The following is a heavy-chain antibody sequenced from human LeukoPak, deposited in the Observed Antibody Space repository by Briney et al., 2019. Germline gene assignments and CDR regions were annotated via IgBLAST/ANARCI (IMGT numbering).Heavy chain of an antibody. J-gene: IGHJ5*02. CDR2: IYPGDSDT. V-gene: IGHV5-51*01. Sequence: GESLKISCKGSGYSFTSYCIGWVRQMPGKGLEWMEIIYPGDSDTRYSPSFQGQVTISADKSISTAYLQWSSLKASDTAMYYCARGIYGSGSYYNVFDWFDPWGQGTLVTVSS. D-gene: IGHD3-10*01. CDR3: ARGIYGSGSYYNVFDWFDP. CDR1: GYSFTSYC.